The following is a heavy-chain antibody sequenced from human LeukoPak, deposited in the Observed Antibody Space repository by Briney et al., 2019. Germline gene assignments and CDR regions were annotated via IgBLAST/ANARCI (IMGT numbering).Heavy chain of an antibody. CDR1: GYTFTSYG. J-gene: IGHJ4*02. Sequence: APVKVSCKASGYTFTSYGISWVRQAPGQGLEWMGWISAYNGNTNYAQKLQGRVTMTTGTSTSTAYMELRSLRSDDTAVYYCARGGQSVKTYYYDSSGYLEVFDYWGQGTLVTVSS. CDR3: ARGGQSVKTYYYDSSGYLEVFDY. V-gene: IGHV1-18*01. D-gene: IGHD3-22*01. CDR2: ISAYNGNT.